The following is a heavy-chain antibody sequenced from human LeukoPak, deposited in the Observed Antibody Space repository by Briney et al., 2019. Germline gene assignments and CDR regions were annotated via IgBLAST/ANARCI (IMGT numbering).Heavy chain of an antibody. CDR1: VFNVSSNY. D-gene: IGHD3-10*01. V-gene: IGHV3-53*01. Sequence: GGSLRLSCSASVFNVSSNYMSSGRQAPGKGLELVSVIYAGRAIAYADSVKGRFIISRDNSKHTLYLQMNSLRAEDTALYYCAREGGDSMIQGVIADWGQGTLVTVSS. J-gene: IGHJ4*02. CDR2: IYAGRAI. CDR3: AREGGDSMIQGVIAD.